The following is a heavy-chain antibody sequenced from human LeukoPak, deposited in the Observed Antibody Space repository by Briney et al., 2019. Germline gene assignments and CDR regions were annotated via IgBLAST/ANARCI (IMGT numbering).Heavy chain of an antibody. Sequence: PGGSLRLSCAASGFTFSSYAMHWVSQAPGKGLEWVAAISYDGSNKHYADSVKGRFTISRDNSKNTLYLQMNSLRAEDTAVYYCAREPSKGGNLWDYWGQGTLVTVSS. CDR2: ISYDGSNK. J-gene: IGHJ4*02. D-gene: IGHD4-23*01. CDR3: AREPSKGGNLWDY. V-gene: IGHV3-30-3*01. CDR1: GFTFSSYA.